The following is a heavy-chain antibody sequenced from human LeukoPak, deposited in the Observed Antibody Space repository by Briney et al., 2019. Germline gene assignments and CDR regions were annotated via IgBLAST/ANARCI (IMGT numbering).Heavy chain of an antibody. V-gene: IGHV3-30*18. J-gene: IGHJ3*02. CDR2: ISYDGSNR. D-gene: IGHD4-17*01. Sequence: GGSLRLSCAASGFTFSSYGMHWVRQAPGKGLEWVAVISYDGSNRYYADSVKGRFTISRDNSKNTLYLQMNSLRAEDTAVYYCAKEDYVNAFDIWGQGTMVTASS. CDR1: GFTFSSYG. CDR3: AKEDYVNAFDI.